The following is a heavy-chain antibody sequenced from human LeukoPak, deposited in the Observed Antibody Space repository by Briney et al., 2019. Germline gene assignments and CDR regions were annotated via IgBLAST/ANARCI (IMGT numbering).Heavy chain of an antibody. CDR1: GYTFSNYG. CDR3: ARDRGPQHCSGGSCYSEVYYYGMDV. CDR2: ISGYNGNT. V-gene: IGHV1-18*01. D-gene: IGHD2-15*01. Sequence: ASVKVSCKTSGYTFSNYGINWVRQAPGQGLEWMGWISGYNGNTNYAQKLQGRVTMTTDTSTSTAYMELRSLRSDDTAVFYCARDRGPQHCSGGSCYSEVYYYGMDVWGQGTTVTVSS. J-gene: IGHJ6*02.